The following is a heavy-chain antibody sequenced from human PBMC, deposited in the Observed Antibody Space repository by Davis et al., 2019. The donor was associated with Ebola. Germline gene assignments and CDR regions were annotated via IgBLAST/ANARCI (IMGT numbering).Heavy chain of an antibody. CDR3: ARDPSVTGTLTKHDY. CDR1: GYTFRSYG. CDR2: ISDFNGNT. D-gene: IGHD1/OR15-1a*01. J-gene: IGHJ4*02. Sequence: ASVKVSCKASGYTFRSYGVTWVRQAPGQGLQWMGWISDFNGNTKYAQKFQGRVTMATDRSTNTAYMDLRSLTSDDTAIYYCARDPSVTGTLTKHDYWGQGTLVTVSS. V-gene: IGHV1-18*01.